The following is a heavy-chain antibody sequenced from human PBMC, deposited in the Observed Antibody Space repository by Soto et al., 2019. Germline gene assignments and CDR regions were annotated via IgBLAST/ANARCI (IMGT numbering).Heavy chain of an antibody. CDR3: ASGYYDSSGNYGMDV. V-gene: IGHV1-18*01. CDR1: GYTFTSYG. CDR2: ISAYNGNT. Sequence: ASVKVSFKASGYTFTSYGISWVRQAPGQGLEWMGWISAYNGNTNYAQKLQGRVTMTTDTSTSTAYMELRSLRSDDTAVYYCASGYYDSSGNYGMDVWGQGTTVTVSS. J-gene: IGHJ6*02. D-gene: IGHD3-22*01.